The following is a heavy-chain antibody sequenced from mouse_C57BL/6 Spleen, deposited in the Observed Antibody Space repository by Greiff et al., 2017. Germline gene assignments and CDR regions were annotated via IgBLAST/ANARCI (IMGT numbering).Heavy chain of an antibody. CDR3: AREGGPWFAY. CDR2: IDPSDSET. CDR1: GYTFTSYW. Sequence: VQLQQPGAELVRPGSSVTLSCKASGYTFTSYWMHWVKQRPIQGLEWIGNIDPSDSETHYNQKFKDKATLTVDKSSSTAYMQLSSLTSEDSAVYYCAREGGPWFAYWGQGTLVTVSA. V-gene: IGHV1-52*01. J-gene: IGHJ3*01.